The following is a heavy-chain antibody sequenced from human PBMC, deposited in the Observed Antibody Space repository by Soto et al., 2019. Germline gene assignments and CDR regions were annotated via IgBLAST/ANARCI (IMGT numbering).Heavy chain of an antibody. J-gene: IGHJ4*02. CDR2: IRDRAYSYAT. V-gene: IGHV3-73*01. D-gene: IGHD3-10*01. Sequence: PGGSLRLSCAASGFVFKDSSIHWVRQASGKGLEWVGRIRDRAYSYATAYAASVKGRFTISRDDSSNTAYLQMNSLKTEDTAIYYCTRLISAAQDYWGQGTLVTVPS. CDR3: TRLISAAQDY. CDR1: GFVFKDSS.